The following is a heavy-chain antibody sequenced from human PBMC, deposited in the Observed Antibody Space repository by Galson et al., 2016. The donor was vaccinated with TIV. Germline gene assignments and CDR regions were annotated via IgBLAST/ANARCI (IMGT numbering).Heavy chain of an antibody. CDR3: ARSTARGAGIDY. V-gene: IGHV2-70*04. D-gene: IGHD3-10*01. CDR2: IDWDDDK. CDR1: GFSLNTSGMR. Sequence: PALVKPTQTLTLTCTFSGFSLNTSGMRVSWIRQPPGKALEWLARIDWDDDKFYSTSLKSRLTISKDTSKNQVVLRMINLDPEDTATYFCARSTARGAGIDYWGQGTLVTCSS. J-gene: IGHJ4*02.